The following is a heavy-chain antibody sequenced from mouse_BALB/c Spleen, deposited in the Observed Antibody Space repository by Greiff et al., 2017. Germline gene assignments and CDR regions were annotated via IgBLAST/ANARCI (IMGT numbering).Heavy chain of an antibody. J-gene: IGHJ4*01. Sequence: LQQPGSELVRPGASVTLSCKASGYTFTSYWMHWVKQRPGQGLEWIGNIYPGSGSTNYDEKFKSKGTLTVDTSSSTAYMHLSSLTSEDSAVYYCTAMDYWGQGTSVTVSS. CDR1: GYTFTSYW. CDR2: IYPGSGST. V-gene: IGHV1S22*01. CDR3: TAMDY.